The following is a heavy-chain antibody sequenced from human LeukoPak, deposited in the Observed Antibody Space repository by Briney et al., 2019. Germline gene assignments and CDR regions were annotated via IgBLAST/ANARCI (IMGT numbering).Heavy chain of an antibody. D-gene: IGHD2-2*02. CDR2: IYYSGST. V-gene: IGHV4-34*01. Sequence: SETLSLTCAVYGGSFSGYYWGWIRQPPGKGLEWIGSIYYSGSTYYNPSLKSRVTISVDTSKNQFSLKLSSVTAADTAVYYCARDPGYCSSTSCYRDDAFDIWGQGTMVTVSS. CDR3: ARDPGYCSSTSCYRDDAFDI. J-gene: IGHJ3*02. CDR1: GGSFSGYY.